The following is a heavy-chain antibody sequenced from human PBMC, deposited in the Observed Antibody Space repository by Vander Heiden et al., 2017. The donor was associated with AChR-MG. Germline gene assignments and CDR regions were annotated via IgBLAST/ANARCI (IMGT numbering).Heavy chain of an antibody. J-gene: IGHJ4*02. CDR2: ITSSSSYI. Sequence: EVQLVESGGGLVKPGGSLRLSCAAPGLTFSSYDMNWVRQSPGKGLEWVSSITSSSSYIYYADSVKGRVTISRDNAKNSLYLQMNSLRAEDAAVDYCVRDGRGDSWSAYYTGFDDWGQGTLVTVSS. V-gene: IGHV3-21*01. CDR3: VRDGRGDSWSAYYTGFDD. CDR1: GLTFSSYD. D-gene: IGHD3-3*01.